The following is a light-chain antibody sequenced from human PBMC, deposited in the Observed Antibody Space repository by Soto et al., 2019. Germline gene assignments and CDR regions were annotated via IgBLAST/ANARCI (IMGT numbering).Light chain of an antibody. Sequence: DIVLTQSPGTLSLSPGERATLSCRASQSVSSSYLAWYQQKPGQAPRLIISGASSRATGIPDRFSGSGSGTDFTLTISRLEPEDFAVYYCQQYGNSLSITFGQGTRLEIK. V-gene: IGKV3-20*01. CDR2: GAS. CDR3: QQYGNSLSIT. J-gene: IGKJ5*01. CDR1: QSVSSSY.